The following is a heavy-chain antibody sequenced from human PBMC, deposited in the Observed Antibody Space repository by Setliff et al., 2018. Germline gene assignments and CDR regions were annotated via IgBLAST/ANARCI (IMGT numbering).Heavy chain of an antibody. CDR2: IYPSNSNI. J-gene: IGHJ4*02. V-gene: IGHV5-51*01. D-gene: IGHD5-12*01. CDR1: GYSFTDYW. Sequence: PGESLKISCKASGYSFTDYWIAWVRQMTGKGLEWMGIIYPSNSNIKYSPSFEAQITFSVDKSITTAYLQWSSLKASDTAIYYCARHRVGNSGYAIPILDFWGQGALVTVSS. CDR3: ARHRVGNSGYAIPILDF.